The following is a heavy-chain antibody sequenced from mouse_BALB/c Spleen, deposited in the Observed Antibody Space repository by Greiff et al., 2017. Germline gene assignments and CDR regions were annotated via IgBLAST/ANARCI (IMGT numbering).Heavy chain of an antibody. CDR2: IYPSDSYT. D-gene: IGHD2-1*01. J-gene: IGHJ4*01. V-gene: IGHV1-69*02. Sequence: VQLQQPGAELVRPGASVKLSCKASGYTFTSYWINWVKQTPGQGLEWIGNIYPSDSYTNYNQKFKDKATLTVDKSSSTAYMQLSSPTSEDSAVYYCTLFPYGNYGYAMDYWGQGTSVTVSS. CDR1: GYTFTSYW. CDR3: TLFPYGNYGYAMDY.